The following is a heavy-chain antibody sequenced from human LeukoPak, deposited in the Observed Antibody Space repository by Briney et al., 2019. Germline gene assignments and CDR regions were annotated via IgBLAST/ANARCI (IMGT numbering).Heavy chain of an antibody. Sequence: SETLSLTCTVSGGSISSYYWSWIRQPPGKGLEWIGYIYYSGSTTYNPSLKSRVTISVDTSKNQFSLKLSSVTAADTAVYYCARSDYGSGSHIDYWGQGTLVTVSS. D-gene: IGHD3-10*01. J-gene: IGHJ4*02. CDR3: ARSDYGSGSHIDY. V-gene: IGHV4-59*01. CDR2: IYYSGST. CDR1: GGSISSYY.